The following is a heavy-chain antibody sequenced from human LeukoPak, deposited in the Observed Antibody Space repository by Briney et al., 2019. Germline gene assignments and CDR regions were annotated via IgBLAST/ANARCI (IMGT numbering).Heavy chain of an antibody. Sequence: GGSLSISCAAPGLTFSDQNLYWIRQAPGKGLDWFGRIANKINSYSTEYAASVKGRFTISRDDSNKSLYLQMSSLTPDDTAVYYCTRGYSGGWAYAFDIWGQGTMVTVSS. V-gene: IGHV3-72*01. CDR2: IANKINSYST. J-gene: IGHJ3*02. CDR3: TRGYSGGWAYAFDI. D-gene: IGHD6-19*01. CDR1: GLTFSDQN.